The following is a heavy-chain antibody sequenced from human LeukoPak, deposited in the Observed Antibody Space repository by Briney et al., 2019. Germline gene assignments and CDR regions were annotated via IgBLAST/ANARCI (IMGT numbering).Heavy chain of an antibody. J-gene: IGHJ4*02. Sequence: GASVKVSCKASGYTFTGYYMHWVRQAPGQGLEWMGWINPNSGGTNYAQKFQGRVTMTRDTSTSTVYMELSSLRSEDTAVYYCARDARVTAYYYFDYWGQGTLVTVSS. V-gene: IGHV1-2*02. D-gene: IGHD2-21*02. CDR3: ARDARVTAYYYFDY. CDR2: INPNSGGT. CDR1: GYTFTGYY.